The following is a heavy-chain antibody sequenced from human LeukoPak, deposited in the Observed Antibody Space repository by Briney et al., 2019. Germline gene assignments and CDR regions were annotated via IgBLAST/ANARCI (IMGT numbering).Heavy chain of an antibody. CDR2: INHSGST. Sequence: PSETLSLTCAVYGGSFSGYYWSWIRQPPGKGLEWIGEINHSGSTNYNPSLKSRVTISVDTSKNQFSLKLSSVTAADTAVYYCARDVLSDYWGQGTLVTVSS. CDR1: GGSFSGYY. J-gene: IGHJ4*02. V-gene: IGHV4-34*01. CDR3: ARDVLSDY. D-gene: IGHD2-15*01.